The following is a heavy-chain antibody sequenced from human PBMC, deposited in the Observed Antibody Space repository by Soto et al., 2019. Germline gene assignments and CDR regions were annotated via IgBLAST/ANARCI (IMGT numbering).Heavy chain of an antibody. Sequence: PSDTLSLTCNVSGDSVNNNLYYWGWIRQSPGTGLEWIASIYFTGSPQSNPSLRSRITISVDTTKNHFSLQLRSVTAADTAIYYCTRHSYTPPVIVDYWGRATRVTASP. V-gene: IGHV4-39*01. CDR1: GDSVNNNLYY. CDR2: IYFTGSP. J-gene: IGHJ4*01. CDR3: TRHSYTPPVIVDY. D-gene: IGHD2-21*01.